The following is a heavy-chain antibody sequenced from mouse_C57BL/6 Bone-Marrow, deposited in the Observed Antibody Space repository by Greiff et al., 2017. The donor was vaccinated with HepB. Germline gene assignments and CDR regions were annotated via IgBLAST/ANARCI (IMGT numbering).Heavy chain of an antibody. J-gene: IGHJ3*01. Sequence: QVQLQQPGAELVMPGASVKLSCKASGYTFTSYWMHWVKQRPGKGLEWIGEIDPSDSYTNYNQKFKGKSTLTVDKSSSTAYMQLSSLTSEDSAVYYCASEGDYPWFAYWGQGTLVTVSA. CDR2: IDPSDSYT. CDR1: GYTFTSYW. D-gene: IGHD2-4*01. CDR3: ASEGDYPWFAY. V-gene: IGHV1-69*01.